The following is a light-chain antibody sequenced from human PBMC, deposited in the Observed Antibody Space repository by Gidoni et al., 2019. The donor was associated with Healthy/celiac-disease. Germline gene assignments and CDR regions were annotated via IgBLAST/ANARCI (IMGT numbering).Light chain of an antibody. V-gene: IGKV3-11*01. CDR2: DAS. CDR3: QQRSNWLFT. Sequence: EIVLTQSPATRSLSPGERATLSCRASQSVSSYLAWYQQKPGQAPRLRIYDASNRATGIPARFSGSGSGTDFTLTISSLEPEDFAVYYCQQRSNWLFTFGPGTKVDIK. CDR1: QSVSSY. J-gene: IGKJ3*01.